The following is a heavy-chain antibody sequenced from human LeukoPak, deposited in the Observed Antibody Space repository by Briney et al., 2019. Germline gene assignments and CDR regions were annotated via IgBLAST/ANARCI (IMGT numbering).Heavy chain of an antibody. V-gene: IGHV1-46*01. Sequence: ASVKVSCKASGYTFTSYYMHWVRQAPGQGLEWMGIINPSGGSTSYAQKFQGRVTMTRDTSTSTVYMELSSLRSEGTAVYYCARDLDIVATIQYYYYYGMDVWGQGTTVTVSS. CDR2: INPSGGST. CDR1: GYTFTSYY. D-gene: IGHD5-12*01. J-gene: IGHJ6*02. CDR3: ARDLDIVATIQYYYYYGMDV.